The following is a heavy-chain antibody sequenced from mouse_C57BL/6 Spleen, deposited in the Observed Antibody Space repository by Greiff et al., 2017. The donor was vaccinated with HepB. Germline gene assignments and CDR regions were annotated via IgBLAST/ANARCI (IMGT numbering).Heavy chain of an antibody. Sequence: QVQLKQPGAELVKPGASVKLSCKASGYTFTSYWMQWVKQRPGQGLEWIGEIDPSDSYTNYNQKFKGKATLTVDTSSSTAYMQLNSLTSEDSAVYYCARWGITTVVAHFDYWGQGTTLTVSS. J-gene: IGHJ2*01. V-gene: IGHV1-50*01. D-gene: IGHD1-1*01. CDR2: IDPSDSYT. CDR3: ARWGITTVVAHFDY. CDR1: GYTFTSYW.